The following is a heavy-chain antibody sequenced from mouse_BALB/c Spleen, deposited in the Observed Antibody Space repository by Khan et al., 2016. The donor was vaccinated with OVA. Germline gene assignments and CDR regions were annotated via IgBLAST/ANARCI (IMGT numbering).Heavy chain of an antibody. J-gene: IGHJ3*01. D-gene: IGHD2-4*01. CDR1: GFSLTTYG. V-gene: IGHV2-2*02. CDR2: IWSGGST. CDR3: ARNYDYDEGLAY. Sequence: QVQLKESGPGLVQPSQSLSITCTVSGFSLTTYGVHWVRQSPGKGLEWLGVIWSGGSTDYNAAFISRLSISKDNSKSQVFFKMNSLQANDTAIYYCARNYDYDEGLAYWGQGTLVTVSA.